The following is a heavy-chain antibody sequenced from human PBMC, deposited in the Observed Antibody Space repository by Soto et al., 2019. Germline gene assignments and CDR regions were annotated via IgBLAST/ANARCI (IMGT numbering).Heavy chain of an antibody. J-gene: IGHJ4*02. CDR1: GFTLSNFG. CDR2: ISSSDKYI. Sequence: PGGSLRLSCVASGFTLSNFGLNWVRQAPGKGLEWVSSISSSDKYIYYADSVKGRFTISRDNAKNSLSLQMNSLRADDTAVYYCARVFCRGDCYSPLDYWGQGTLVTVSS. D-gene: IGHD2-21*02. V-gene: IGHV3-21*01. CDR3: ARVFCRGDCYSPLDY.